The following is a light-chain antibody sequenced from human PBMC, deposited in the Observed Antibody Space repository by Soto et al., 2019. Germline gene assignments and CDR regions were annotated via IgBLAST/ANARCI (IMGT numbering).Light chain of an antibody. J-gene: IGLJ2*01. Sequence: QCVLTQPPSASGSPGQSVTISCTGASSDVGSYNFVSWYQQHPGKAPKLLIYDVTQRPSGVPDRFSGSKSGNTASPTVSGLLAEDEADYYCTSYAGSTIPVVFGGGTKVTVL. CDR1: SSDVGSYNF. V-gene: IGLV2-8*01. CDR3: TSYAGSTIPVV. CDR2: DVT.